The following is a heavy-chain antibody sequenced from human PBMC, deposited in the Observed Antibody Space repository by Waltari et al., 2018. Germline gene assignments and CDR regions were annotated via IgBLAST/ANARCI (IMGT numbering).Heavy chain of an antibody. Sequence: QVQLQQWGAGLLKPSETLSLTCAVYGGSFSGYYWSWIRQPPGKGLEWIGEINHSGSTNYNPSIKSRVTISVDTSKNQFSLKLSSVTAADTAVYYCARFRFGVVISYYYYYGMDVWGQGTTVTVSS. CDR3: ARFRFGVVISYYYYYGMDV. V-gene: IGHV4-34*01. CDR1: GGSFSGYY. D-gene: IGHD3-3*01. J-gene: IGHJ6*02. CDR2: INHSGST.